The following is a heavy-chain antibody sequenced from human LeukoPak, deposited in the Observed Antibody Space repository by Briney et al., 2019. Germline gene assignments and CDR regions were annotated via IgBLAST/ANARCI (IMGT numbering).Heavy chain of an antibody. Sequence: SETLSLTCTVSGYSISNGYYWGWIRQPPGKGLKWVGSIYHRGSTYYNPSLRSRVTISLDRSKNWFSLRLTSVTAADTAVYYCARGQKYTSGYTVTELGSRYFDYWGQGTLVTVSS. D-gene: IGHD5-18*01. CDR2: IYHRGST. CDR1: GYSISNGYY. J-gene: IGHJ4*02. CDR3: ARGQKYTSGYTVTELGSRYFDY. V-gene: IGHV4-38-2*02.